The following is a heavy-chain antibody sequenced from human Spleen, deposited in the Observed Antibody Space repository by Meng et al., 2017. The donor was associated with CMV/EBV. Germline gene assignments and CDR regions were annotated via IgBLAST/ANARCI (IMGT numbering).Heavy chain of an antibody. Sequence: GGSLRLSCAASGFTFDDYAMHWVRQAPGKGLEWVSGISWNSGSIGYADSVKGRFTISRDNDKKSLYLQMNSLRAEDTAMYYCAKGGEYCTSVSCSYDFWGQGTLVTVSS. J-gene: IGHJ4*02. CDR2: ISWNSGSI. V-gene: IGHV3-9*01. CDR1: GFTFDDYA. D-gene: IGHD2-2*01. CDR3: AKGGEYCTSVSCSYDF.